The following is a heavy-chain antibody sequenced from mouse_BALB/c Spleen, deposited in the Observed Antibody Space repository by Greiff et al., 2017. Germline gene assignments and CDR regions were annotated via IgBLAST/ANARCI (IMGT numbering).Heavy chain of an antibody. CDR3: ARRMVTTDFDY. D-gene: IGHD2-2*01. CDR1: GFTFSSYA. J-gene: IGHJ2*01. CDR2: ISSGGST. V-gene: IGHV5-6-5*01. Sequence: EVQRVESGGDLVKPGGSLKLSCAASGFTFSSYAMSWVRQTPEKRLEWVASISSGGSTYYPDSVKGRFTISRDNARNILYLQMSSLRSEDTAMYYCARRMVTTDFDYWGQGTTLTVSA.